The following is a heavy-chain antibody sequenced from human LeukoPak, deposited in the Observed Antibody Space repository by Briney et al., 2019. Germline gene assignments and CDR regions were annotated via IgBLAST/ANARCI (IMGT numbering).Heavy chain of an antibody. CDR2: INPSGGST. D-gene: IGHD3-10*01. CDR3: ATSGGDYYYYSLDV. Sequence: ASVKVSCKASGYTFTSYYMHWVRQAPGQGLEWMGIINPSGGSTNYAQTFQNKVTITADESTSTTYMELSSLTSEDTAVYYCATSGGDYYYYSLDVWGKGTPVTISS. V-gene: IGHV1-46*01. CDR1: GYTFTSYY. J-gene: IGHJ6*03.